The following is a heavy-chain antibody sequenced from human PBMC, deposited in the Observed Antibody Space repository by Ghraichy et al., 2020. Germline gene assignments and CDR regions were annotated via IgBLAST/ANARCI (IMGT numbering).Heavy chain of an antibody. CDR1: GYTFTSYG. V-gene: IGHV1-18*04. Sequence: ASVKVSCKASGYTFTSYGISWVRQAPGQGLEWMGWISAYNGNTNYAQKLQGRVTMTTDTSTSTAYMELRSLRSDDTAVYYCARGYCSGGSCYLLSWFDPWGQGTLVTVSS. J-gene: IGHJ5*02. D-gene: IGHD2-15*01. CDR2: ISAYNGNT. CDR3: ARGYCSGGSCYLLSWFDP.